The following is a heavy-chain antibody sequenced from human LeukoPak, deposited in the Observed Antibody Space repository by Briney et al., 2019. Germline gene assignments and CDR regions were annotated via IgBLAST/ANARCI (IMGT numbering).Heavy chain of an antibody. J-gene: IGHJ4*02. CDR3: WRLTAYCSLY. CDR2: ISNTGGTT. Sequence: GGSLRLSCAASGFTFSNSEMNWVCQAPGKGLEWLSFISNTGGTTHYEASVKGRFTVSRDNAQSSLFLQMNHLHAEDTAGYYWWRLTAYCSLYGGQGTLVRVPT. D-gene: IGHD2-21*02. CDR1: GFTFSNSE. V-gene: IGHV3-48*03.